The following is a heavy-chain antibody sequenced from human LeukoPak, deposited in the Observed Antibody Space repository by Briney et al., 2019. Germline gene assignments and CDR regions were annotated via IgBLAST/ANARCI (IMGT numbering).Heavy chain of an antibody. CDR1: GFTFSSYA. D-gene: IGHD6-19*01. Sequence: GGSLGLSCAASGFTFSSYAMHWVRQAPGKGLEYVSAISSNGGSTYYANSVKGRFTISRDNSKNTLYLQMGSLRAEDMAVYYCAREGSSGWYGSDYWGQGTLVTVSS. V-gene: IGHV3-64*01. CDR3: AREGSSGWYGSDY. CDR2: ISSNGGST. J-gene: IGHJ4*02.